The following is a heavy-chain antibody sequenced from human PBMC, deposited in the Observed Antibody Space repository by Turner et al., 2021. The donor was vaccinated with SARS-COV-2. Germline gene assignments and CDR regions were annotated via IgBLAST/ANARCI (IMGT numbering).Heavy chain of an antibody. V-gene: IGHV3-66*01. CDR1: GFTVSSNY. CDR2: IYSGGTT. CDR3: ARGDSSSWLTY. D-gene: IGHD6-13*01. Sequence: ELQLVESGGGLVQPGGSLRLSCAASGFTVSSNYMSWVRQAPGKGLEWVSIIYSGGTTYYADSVKGRFTISRDNSKNTLYLQMNSLSAEDTAVYYCARGDSSSWLTYWGQGTLVTVSS. J-gene: IGHJ4*02.